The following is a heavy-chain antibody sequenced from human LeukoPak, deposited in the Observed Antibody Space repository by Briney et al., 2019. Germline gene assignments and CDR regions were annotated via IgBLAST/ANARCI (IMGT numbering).Heavy chain of an antibody. Sequence: SQTLSLTCTVSGGSISSGSYYWSWIRPPPGKGLEWIGYIYYSGSTNYNPSLKSRVTISVDTSKNQFSLKLSSVTAADTAVYYCAGDGYKTNWYFDLWGRGTLVTVSS. D-gene: IGHD5-24*01. J-gene: IGHJ2*01. CDR1: GGSISSGSYY. CDR3: AGDGYKTNWYFDL. V-gene: IGHV4-61*01. CDR2: IYYSGST.